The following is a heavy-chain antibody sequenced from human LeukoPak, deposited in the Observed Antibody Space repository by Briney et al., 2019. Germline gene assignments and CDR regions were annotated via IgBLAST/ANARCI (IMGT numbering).Heavy chain of an antibody. V-gene: IGHV5-51*01. Sequence: GESLKISCKGSGYSFTSYWIGWVRQMPGKGLEWMGIIYPGDSDTRYSPSFQGQVTISADKSISTAYLQWSSLKASDTAMYYCARLGEGSGWKNLGDDAFDIWGQGTMVTVSS. CDR1: GYSFTSYW. J-gene: IGHJ3*02. CDR2: IYPGDSDT. D-gene: IGHD6-19*01. CDR3: ARLGEGSGWKNLGDDAFDI.